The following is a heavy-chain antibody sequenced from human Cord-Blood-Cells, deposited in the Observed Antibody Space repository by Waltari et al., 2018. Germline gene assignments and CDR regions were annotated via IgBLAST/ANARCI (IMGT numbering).Heavy chain of an antibody. D-gene: IGHD6-19*01. CDR2: INPNSGGT. Sequence: QVQLVQSGAEVKKPGASVKVSCKASGYTFTGYYMHWVRQAPGQGLEWMGGINPNSGGTNYAKKFQGWVTMTRDTSISTAYMELSRLRSDDTAVYYCARSKDGQWLVTHDAFDIWGQGTMVTVSS. V-gene: IGHV1-2*04. CDR3: ARSKDGQWLVTHDAFDI. CDR1: GYTFTGYY. J-gene: IGHJ3*02.